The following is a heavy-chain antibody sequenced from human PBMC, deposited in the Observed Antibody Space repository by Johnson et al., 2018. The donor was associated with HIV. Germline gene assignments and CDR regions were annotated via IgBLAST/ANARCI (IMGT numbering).Heavy chain of an antibody. CDR3: AKAVGGYAFDI. CDR1: GFTFSSYA. V-gene: IGHV3-30*04. D-gene: IGHD1-26*01. Sequence: QMQLVESGGGVVQPGRSLRLSCAASGFTFSSYAMHWVRQAPAKGLEWVAVISYDGSDKDYADSVKGRFTISRDSSKNTLYLQMNSLRAEDTAVYYCAKAVGGYAFDIWGQGTMVTVSS. J-gene: IGHJ3*02. CDR2: ISYDGSDK.